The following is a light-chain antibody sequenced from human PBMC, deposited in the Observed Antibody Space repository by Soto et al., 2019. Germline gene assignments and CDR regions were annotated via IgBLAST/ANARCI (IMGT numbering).Light chain of an antibody. CDR1: QSVSSSY. Sequence: EIVLTQSPGTLSLSPGERATLSCRASQSVSSSYLAWYQQKPGQAPRLLIYGASSRDTGIPDRFSGSGSGTDFTLTISRLEPEDFAVYYCQQYVSSLFTFGPGTKVDIK. J-gene: IGKJ3*01. CDR3: QQYVSSLFT. V-gene: IGKV3-20*01. CDR2: GAS.